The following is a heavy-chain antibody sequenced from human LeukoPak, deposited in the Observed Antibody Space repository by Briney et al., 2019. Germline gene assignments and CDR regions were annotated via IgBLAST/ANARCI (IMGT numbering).Heavy chain of an antibody. J-gene: IGHJ4*02. V-gene: IGHV3-23*01. CDR3: ATGGEQYYDY. CDR1: GFTFSTYA. CDR2: IIGSGGST. D-gene: IGHD1/OR15-1a*01. Sequence: GPLRLSCAASGFTFSTYAMSWVRQAPGKGLEWVSAIIGSGGSTYYADSVKGRFTISRDNSKNTLYLQMNSLSAEDTAVYYCATGGEQYYDYWGQGTLVTVSS.